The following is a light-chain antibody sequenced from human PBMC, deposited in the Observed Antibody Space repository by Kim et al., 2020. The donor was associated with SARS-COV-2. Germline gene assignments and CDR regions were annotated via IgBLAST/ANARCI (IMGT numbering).Light chain of an antibody. CDR3: QQRSNWPPLA. CDR1: QSVSTY. V-gene: IGKV3-11*01. CDR2: DAN. J-gene: IGKJ1*01. Sequence: EIVLTQSPATLSLSPGERATLSCRASQSVSTYLAWYQQKPDQAPRLLIYDANNRATGIPARFSGSGSGTDFTLTISSLEPEDFAVYYCQQRSNWPPLAFGQGTKVDIK.